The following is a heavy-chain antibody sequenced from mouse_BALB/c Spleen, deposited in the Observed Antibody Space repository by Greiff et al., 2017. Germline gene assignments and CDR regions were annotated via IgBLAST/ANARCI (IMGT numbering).Heavy chain of an antibody. D-gene: IGHD1-1*02. J-gene: IGHJ4*01. CDR3: ARYGGYATDY. CDR1: GFTFSSYA. CDR2: ISSGGST. V-gene: IGHV5-6-5*01. Sequence: EVMLVESGGGLVKPGGSLKLSCAASGFTFSSYAMSWVRQTPEKRLEWVASISSGGSTYYPDSVKGRFTISRDNARNILYLQMSSLRSEDTAMYYCARYGGYATDYWGQGTSVTVSS.